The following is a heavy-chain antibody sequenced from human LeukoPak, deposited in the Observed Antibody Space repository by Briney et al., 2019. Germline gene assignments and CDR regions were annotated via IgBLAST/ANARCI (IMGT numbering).Heavy chain of an antibody. D-gene: IGHD2-15*01. Sequence: AASVTVSCKASGFTFTSSAMQWVRQARGQRLEWIGWIVVGSGNTNYAQKFQERVTITRDMSTSTAYMELSSLRSEDTAVYYCARVFIVVVAAARMSVWFDPWGQGTLVTVSS. J-gene: IGHJ5*02. CDR1: GFTFTSSA. V-gene: IGHV1-58*02. CDR3: ARVFIVVVAAARMSVWFDP. CDR2: IVVGSGNT.